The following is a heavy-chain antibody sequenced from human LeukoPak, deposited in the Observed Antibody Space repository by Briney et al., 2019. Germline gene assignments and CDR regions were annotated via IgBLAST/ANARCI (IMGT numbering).Heavy chain of an antibody. J-gene: IGHJ4*02. CDR3: ARDSLDYDSSGYWNY. D-gene: IGHD3-22*01. Sequence: SVKVSCKASGGTFISYAIGCVRQAPGQGLEWMGRIIPIFGIANYAQKFQGRVTITADKSTSTAYMELSSLRSEDTAVYYCARDSLDYDSSGYWNYWGQGTLVTVSS. V-gene: IGHV1-69*04. CDR2: IIPIFGIA. CDR1: GGTFISYA.